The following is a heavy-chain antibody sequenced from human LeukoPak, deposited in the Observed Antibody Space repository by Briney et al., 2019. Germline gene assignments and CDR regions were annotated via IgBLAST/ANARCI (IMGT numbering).Heavy chain of an antibody. CDR1: GFTFSSYG. CDR3: AKAADGDY. J-gene: IGHJ4*02. V-gene: IGHV3-30*18. D-gene: IGHD2-2*01. Sequence: GGSLRLSCAASGFTFSSYGMHWVRQAPGKGLEWVAVISYDGSNKYYADSVKGRFTIPRDNSKNTLYLQMNSLRAEDTAVYYCAKAADGDYRGQGTLVTVSS. CDR2: ISYDGSNK.